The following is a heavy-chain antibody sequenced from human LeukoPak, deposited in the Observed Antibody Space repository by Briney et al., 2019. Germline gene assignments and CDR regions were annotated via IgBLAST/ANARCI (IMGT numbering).Heavy chain of an antibody. J-gene: IGHJ4*02. CDR2: MNPNSGNT. D-gene: IGHD4-17*01. CDR1: GYTFTSYD. CDR3: ARGPGGDYAPFDY. V-gene: IGHV1-8*03. Sequence: ASVKVSSKASGYTFTSYDINWVRQATGQGLEWMGWMNPNSGNTGYAQKFQGRVTITRDTSASTAYMEVSSLRSEDTAVYYCARGPGGDYAPFDYWGQGTLVTVSS.